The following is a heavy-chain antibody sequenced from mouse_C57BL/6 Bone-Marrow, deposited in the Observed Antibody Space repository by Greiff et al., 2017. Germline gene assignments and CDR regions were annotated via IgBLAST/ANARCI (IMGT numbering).Heavy chain of an antibody. V-gene: IGHV1-63*01. CDR3: ARSGNWYFDV. D-gene: IGHD1-1*01. Sequence: VKLMESGAELVRPGTSVKMSCKASGYTFTNYWIGWAKQRPGHGLEWIGDIYPGGGYTNYNEKFKGKATLTADKSSSTAYMQFSILTSEDSAIYYCARSGNWYFDVWGTGTTVTVSS. CDR1: GYTFTNYW. J-gene: IGHJ1*03. CDR2: IYPGGGYT.